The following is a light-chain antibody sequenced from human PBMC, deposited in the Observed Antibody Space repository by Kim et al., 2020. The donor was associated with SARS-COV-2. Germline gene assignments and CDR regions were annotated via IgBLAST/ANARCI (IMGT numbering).Light chain of an antibody. V-gene: IGKV3-15*01. J-gene: IGKJ2*01. CDR2: DAS. Sequence: EIVMTQSPATLSVSPGERATLSCRASQSVGSDLAWYQQKRGQAPRLLMYDASTRASGIPARFSGSGSGTEFTLTISSLQSEDYAVYHCQHYNNCPRTFGQGTKLNI. CDR1: QSVGSD. CDR3: QHYNNCPRT.